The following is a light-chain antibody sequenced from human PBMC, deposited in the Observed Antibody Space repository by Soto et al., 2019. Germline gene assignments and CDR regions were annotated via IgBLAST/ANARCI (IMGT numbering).Light chain of an antibody. V-gene: IGLV1-47*02. CDR2: HDN. CDR3: ASWDDSLRGDV. CDR1: SSNIGNHF. J-gene: IGLJ1*01. Sequence: QSVLTQPPSASGTPGQRITISCSGSSSNIGNHFVYWYQHLPGTAPKLLIYHDNQRPSGVPDRFAGSKSGTSASLVIGGLRSEDEADYYCASWDDSLRGDVFGTATKLTVL.